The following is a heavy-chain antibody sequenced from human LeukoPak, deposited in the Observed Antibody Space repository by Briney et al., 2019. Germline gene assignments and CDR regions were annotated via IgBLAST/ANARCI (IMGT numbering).Heavy chain of an antibody. J-gene: IGHJ4*02. CDR3: ARTEYYYDSSGYSGYFDY. CDR2: ISSSSSTI. V-gene: IGHV3-48*04. CDR1: GFTFSSYS. Sequence: PGGSLRLSCAASGFTFSSYSMNWVRQAPGKGLEWVSYISSSSSTIYYADSVKGRFTISRDNAKNSLYLQMHSLRAEDTAVYYCARTEYYYDSSGYSGYFDYWGQGTLVTVSS. D-gene: IGHD3-22*01.